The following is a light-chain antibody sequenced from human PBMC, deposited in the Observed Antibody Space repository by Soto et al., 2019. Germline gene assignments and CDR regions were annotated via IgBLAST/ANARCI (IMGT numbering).Light chain of an antibody. J-gene: IGLJ2*01. V-gene: IGLV1-40*01. CDR2: QNN. CDR3: QSYDSGLSAVV. Sequence: QLVLTQPPSVSGAPGQRVSISCTGSSSNIGAGYDVHWYEHLPGTAPKLLIYQNNNRPSGVPDRFSGSKSGTSASLAITGLQAEDEADYYCQSYDSGLSAVVFGGGTKVTVL. CDR1: SSNIGAGYD.